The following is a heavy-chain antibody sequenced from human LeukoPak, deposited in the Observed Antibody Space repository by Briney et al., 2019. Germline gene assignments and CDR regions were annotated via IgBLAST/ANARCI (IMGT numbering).Heavy chain of an antibody. V-gene: IGHV1-8*01. CDR3: ARGDQGGGHWYFDL. D-gene: IGHD2-15*01. J-gene: IGHJ2*01. CDR2: MNPNSGNT. CDR1: GYTYTSYD. Sequence: ASVKVSCKASGYTYTSYDINWVRQATGQGLEWMGWMNPNSGNTGYAQKFQGRVTMTRNTSISTAYMELSSLRSEDTAVYYCARGDQGGGHWYFDLWGRGTLVTVSS.